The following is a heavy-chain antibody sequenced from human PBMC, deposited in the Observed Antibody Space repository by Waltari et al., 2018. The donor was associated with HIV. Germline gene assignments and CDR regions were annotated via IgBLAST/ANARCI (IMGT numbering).Heavy chain of an antibody. CDR3: ARKWLAFDY. CDR1: GYTFTGYY. Sequence: QVQLVQSGAEVKKPGAPVKVSCKAPGYTFTGYYMHWVRQAPGQGLEWMGWINPNSGATNYAQKFQGRVTMTRDTSISTAYMELSRLRSDDTAVYYCARKWLAFDYWGQGTLVTVSS. CDR2: INPNSGAT. J-gene: IGHJ4*02. V-gene: IGHV1-2*02. D-gene: IGHD6-19*01.